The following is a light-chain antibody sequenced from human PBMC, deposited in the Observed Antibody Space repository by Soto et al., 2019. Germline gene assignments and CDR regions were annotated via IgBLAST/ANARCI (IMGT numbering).Light chain of an antibody. CDR3: MQGTHWPPYT. CDR2: KVS. J-gene: IGKJ2*01. CDR1: QSLAYSDGNTY. Sequence: DVVMTQSPLSLPVTLGQPTSISCRSSQSLAYSDGNTYLNWFQQRPGQSPRRLISKVSNRDSGVPDRFSGSGSGTGFTLKISRVEAEDVGVYYCMQGTHWPPYTFGQGTKLEIK. V-gene: IGKV2-30*01.